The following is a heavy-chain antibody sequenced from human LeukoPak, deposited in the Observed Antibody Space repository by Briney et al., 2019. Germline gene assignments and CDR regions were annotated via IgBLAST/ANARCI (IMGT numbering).Heavy chain of an antibody. D-gene: IGHD1-26*01. CDR2: INPSGGST. Sequence: ASVKVSCKASGYTFTRYYMHWVRQAPGQGLEWMGIINPSGGSTSYAQKFQVRVTMTRDMSTSTVYMELSSLRSEDTAVYYCARDPGEKTPYYYYYMDVWGKGTTVTVSS. J-gene: IGHJ6*03. V-gene: IGHV1-46*01. CDR3: ARDPGEKTPYYYYYMDV. CDR1: GYTFTRYY.